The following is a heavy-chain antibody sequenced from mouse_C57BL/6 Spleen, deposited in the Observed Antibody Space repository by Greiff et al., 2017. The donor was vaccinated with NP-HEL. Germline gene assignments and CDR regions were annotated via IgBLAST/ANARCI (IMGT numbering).Heavy chain of an antibody. J-gene: IGHJ3*01. CDR1: GYAFSSYW. CDR2: IYPGDGDT. CDR3: SRGGFFKVGY. Sequence: QVQLQQSGAELVKPGASVKISCKASGYAFSSYWMNWVKQRPGKGLEWIGQIYPGDGDTNYNGKFKGKATLTADKSSSTAYMQPSRLTSEGSGVYFLSRGGFFKVGYWGPGALVTGSA. V-gene: IGHV1-80*01.